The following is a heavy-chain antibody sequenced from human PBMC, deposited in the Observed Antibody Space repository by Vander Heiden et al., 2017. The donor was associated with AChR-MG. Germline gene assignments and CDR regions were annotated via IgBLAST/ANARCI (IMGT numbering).Heavy chain of an antibody. CDR1: GFPFSSYA. V-gene: IGHV3-23*01. CDR2: ISGSGGST. D-gene: IGHD2-15*01. J-gene: IGHJ4*02. CDR3: AKVRGEAVEADY. Sequence: EVQLLESGGGLVQPGGSLRLSCAASGFPFSSYAMSWVRQAPGKGLEWVSAISGSGGSTDYADSVKGRFTISRDNSKNTLYLQMNSLRAEDTAVYYCAKVRGEAVEADYWGQGTLVTVSS.